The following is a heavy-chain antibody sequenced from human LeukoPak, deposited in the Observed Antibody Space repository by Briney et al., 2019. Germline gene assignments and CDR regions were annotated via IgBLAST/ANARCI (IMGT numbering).Heavy chain of an antibody. CDR3: ARDLTWNTAVY. D-gene: IGHD1/OR15-1a*01. Sequence: PGGSLRLSCVASGFTFTSHWMHWFRQAPGKGLVWVSRINIDGTTTGYADSVGGRFTISRDNAKSTLYLQMNGLRAEDTAVYYCARDLTWNTAVYWGQGTLVTVSS. CDR1: GFTFTSHW. CDR2: INIDGTTT. J-gene: IGHJ4*02. V-gene: IGHV3-74*01.